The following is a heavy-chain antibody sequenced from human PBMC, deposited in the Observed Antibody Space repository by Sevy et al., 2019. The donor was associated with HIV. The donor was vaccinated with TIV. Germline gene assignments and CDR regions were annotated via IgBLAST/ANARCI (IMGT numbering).Heavy chain of an antibody. V-gene: IGHV3-48*03. CDR2: ITLTGSSM. CDR1: GFTFSSYE. CDR3: ARDRQGITVAGPAIDD. J-gene: IGHJ4*02. Sequence: GGSLRLSCAASGFTFSSYEMNWVRQAPGKGLEWISYITLTGSSMYYADSVKGRFTISRDNAKNSLYLQMNSLRAEDTAVYYCARDRQGITVAGPAIDDWGQGTLVTVSS. D-gene: IGHD6-19*01.